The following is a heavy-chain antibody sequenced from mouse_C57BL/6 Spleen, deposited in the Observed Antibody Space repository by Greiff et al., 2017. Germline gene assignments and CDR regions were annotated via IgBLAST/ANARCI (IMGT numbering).Heavy chain of an antibody. J-gene: IGHJ4*01. CDR1: GYTFTSYW. D-gene: IGHD2-3*01. CDR3: ARGDDAGAMDY. CDR2: IDPSDSYT. Sequence: QVQLQQPGAELVMPGASVKLSCKASGYTFTSYWMHWVKQRPGQGLEWIGEIDPSDSYTNYNQKFKGKFTLTVDKSSSTAYMQLSSLTSEDSAVYYCARGDDAGAMDYWGQGTSVTVSS. V-gene: IGHV1-69*01.